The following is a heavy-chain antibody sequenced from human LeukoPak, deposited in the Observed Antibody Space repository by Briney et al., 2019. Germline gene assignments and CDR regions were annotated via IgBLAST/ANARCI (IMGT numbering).Heavy chain of an antibody. Sequence: PGGFLRLSCAASGLSISNDWMSWVRQAPGKGLEWVARVKSKSAGETTDYAAPVKGRFTISRDDSKNTLYLQMNSLKTEDTAVYYCTLIQGWGSGSYYRDFWGQGTLVTVSS. CDR2: VKSKSAGETT. V-gene: IGHV3-15*01. CDR1: GLSISNDW. D-gene: IGHD3-10*01. J-gene: IGHJ4*02. CDR3: TLIQGWGSGSYYRDF.